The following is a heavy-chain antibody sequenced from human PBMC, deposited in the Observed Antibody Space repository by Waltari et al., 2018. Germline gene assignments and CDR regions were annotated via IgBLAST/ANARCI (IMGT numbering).Heavy chain of an antibody. V-gene: IGHV1-69*05. CDR1: GGTFSSYA. CDR3: ARGVAATNYYYYYGMDV. J-gene: IGHJ6*02. D-gene: IGHD2-15*01. CDR2: IIPIFGTA. Sequence: QVQLVQSGAEVKKPGSSVKVSCKASGGTFSSYAISWVRPAPGQGLEWMGGIIPIFGTANYAQKFQGRVTITTDESTSTAYMELSSLRSEDTAVYYCARGVAATNYYYYYGMDVWGQGTTVTVSS.